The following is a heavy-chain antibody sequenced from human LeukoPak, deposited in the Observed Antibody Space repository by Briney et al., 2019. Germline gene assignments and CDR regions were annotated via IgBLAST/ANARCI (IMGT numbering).Heavy chain of an antibody. J-gene: IGHJ4*02. Sequence: GGSLRLSCAASGFTFSNYAMNWVRQTPGKGLEWVAVLIGSSGATDYADSVKGRFTISRDNSKNTLFLQMNSLRAEDTAIYYCAKGAYDYIEIAYFDYWGQGALVTVSS. CDR1: GFTFSNYA. V-gene: IGHV3-23*01. CDR3: AKGAYDYIEIAYFDY. D-gene: IGHD5-12*01. CDR2: LIGSSGAT.